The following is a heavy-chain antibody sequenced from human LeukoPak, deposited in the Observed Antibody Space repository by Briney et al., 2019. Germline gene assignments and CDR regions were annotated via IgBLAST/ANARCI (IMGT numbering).Heavy chain of an antibody. Sequence: SETLSLTCTVSGGSISSYYWSWIRQPAGKGLELIGRIYPSGSTDYNPSLKSRVTMSVDTSKNQFSLKLSSVTAADTAVYYCARAPTGTGGWNWFDPWGQGTLVTVSS. CDR2: IYPSGST. D-gene: IGHD1-1*01. CDR3: ARAPTGTGGWNWFDP. CDR1: GGSISSYY. J-gene: IGHJ5*02. V-gene: IGHV4-4*07.